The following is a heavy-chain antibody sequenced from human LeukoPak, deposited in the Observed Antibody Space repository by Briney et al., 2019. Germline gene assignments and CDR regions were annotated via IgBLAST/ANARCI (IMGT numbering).Heavy chain of an antibody. CDR1: GFTFSSYA. CDR3: ARGAGTHGGFDY. J-gene: IGHJ4*02. V-gene: IGHV3-23*01. CDR2: ISGSGGST. Sequence: GGSLRLSCAASGFTFSSYAMSWVRQAPGKGLEWVSAISGSGGSTYYADSVKGRFTISRDTSKNTLYLHTNSLRAEDTAVYYCARGAGTHGGFDYWGQGTLVTVSS. D-gene: IGHD4-23*01.